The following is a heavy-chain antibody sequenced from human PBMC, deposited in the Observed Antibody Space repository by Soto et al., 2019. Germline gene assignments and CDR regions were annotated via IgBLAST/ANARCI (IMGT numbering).Heavy chain of an antibody. CDR1: GFTFSSYA. D-gene: IGHD3-10*01. J-gene: IGHJ6*02. V-gene: IGHV3-30-3*01. Sequence: GGSLRLSCAASGFTFSSYAMHWVRQAPGKGLEWVAVISYDGSNKYYADSVKGRFTISRDNSKNTLYLQMNSLRAEDTAVYYCARDRGGQGVYYYYGMDVWGQGTTVTVSS. CDR3: ARDRGGQGVYYYYGMDV. CDR2: ISYDGSNK.